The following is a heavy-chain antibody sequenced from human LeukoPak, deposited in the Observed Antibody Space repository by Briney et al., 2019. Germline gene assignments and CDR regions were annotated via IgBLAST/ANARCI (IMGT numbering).Heavy chain of an antibody. Sequence: GGSLRLSCAASGFTFSSYGMHWVRQAPGKGLEWVAFIRYDGSNKYYADSVKGRFTISRDNSKNTLYLQMNSLRAEDTAVYYCARHRGGSYRDAFDIWGQGTMVTVSS. V-gene: IGHV3-30*02. D-gene: IGHD1-26*01. CDR1: GFTFSSYG. J-gene: IGHJ3*02. CDR2: IRYDGSNK. CDR3: ARHRGGSYRDAFDI.